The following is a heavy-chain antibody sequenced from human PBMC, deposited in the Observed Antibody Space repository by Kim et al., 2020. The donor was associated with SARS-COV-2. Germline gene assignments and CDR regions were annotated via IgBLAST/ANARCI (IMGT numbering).Heavy chain of an antibody. CDR2: IYYSGST. CDR1: GGSISSYY. J-gene: IGHJ2*01. Sequence: SETLSLTCTVSGGSISSYYWSWIRQPPGKGLEWIGYIYYSGSTNYNPSLKSRVTISVDTSTNQFSLKLSSVTAAHTAVYYCSRDHREWLQYTANWYFDLWGRGTLVTVSS. D-gene: IGHD3-3*01. CDR3: SRDHREWLQYTANWYFDL. V-gene: IGHV4-59*01.